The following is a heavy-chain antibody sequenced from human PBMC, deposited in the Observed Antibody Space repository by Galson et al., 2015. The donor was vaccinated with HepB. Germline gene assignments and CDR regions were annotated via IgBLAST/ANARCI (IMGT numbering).Heavy chain of an antibody. CDR2: ISRSGRYM. CDR1: GFSFNIYT. J-gene: IGHJ4*02. CDR3: ARDWAWGFLEDLLPTGFDV. V-gene: IGHV3-21*01. D-gene: IGHD3-3*01. Sequence: SLRLSCAASGFSFNIYTMHWVRQVPGKGLEWVASISRSGRYMYYADPVKGRFTISRDNAQNSLNLEMKSLRVEDTAVYYCARDWAWGFLEDLLPTGFDVWGLGTRVTVSS.